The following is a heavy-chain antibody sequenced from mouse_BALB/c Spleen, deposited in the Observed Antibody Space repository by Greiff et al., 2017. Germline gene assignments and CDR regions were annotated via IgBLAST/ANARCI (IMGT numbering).Heavy chain of an antibody. V-gene: IGHV1S137*01. J-gene: IGHJ3*01. CDR2: ISTYYGDT. Sequence: QVQLKQSGAELVRPGVSVKISCKGSGYTFTDYAMHWVKQSHAKSLAWIGVISTYYGDTSYNQKFKGKATMTVDKSSSTAYMELARLTSEDSAIYYCARAYGNSQGFAYWGQGTLVTVSA. CDR1: GYTFTDYA. D-gene: IGHD2-10*02. CDR3: ARAYGNSQGFAY.